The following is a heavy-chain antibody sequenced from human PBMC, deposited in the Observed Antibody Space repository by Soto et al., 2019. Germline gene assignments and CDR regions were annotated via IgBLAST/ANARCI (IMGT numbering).Heavy chain of an antibody. CDR3: ARDQSRGQVFYYYMDV. V-gene: IGHV3-48*01. D-gene: IGHD3-10*01. Sequence: EVQLVEYGGGLVQPGGSLRLSCAASEFTFSTYAMNWVRQAPGKGLEWVSYISSSSQNIRYADSVKGRFTISRDNAKNSLYLQMNSLRAEDTAVYYCARDQSRGQVFYYYMDVWGKCTTVTVSS. CDR2: ISSSSQNI. CDR1: EFTFSTYA. J-gene: IGHJ6*03.